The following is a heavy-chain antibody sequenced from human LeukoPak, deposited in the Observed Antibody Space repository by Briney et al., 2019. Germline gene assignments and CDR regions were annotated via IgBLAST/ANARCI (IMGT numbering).Heavy chain of an antibody. CDR3: AKDIGELEHFDY. CDR1: GFTFDDYA. CDR2: ISWNSGSI. D-gene: IGHD1-1*01. J-gene: IGHJ4*02. Sequence: GGSLRLSCAASGFTFDDYAMHWVRQAPEKGLEWVSGISWNSGSIGYADSVKGRFTISRDNAKNSLYLQMNSLRAEDTALYYCAKDIGELEHFDYWGQGTLVTVSS. V-gene: IGHV3-9*01.